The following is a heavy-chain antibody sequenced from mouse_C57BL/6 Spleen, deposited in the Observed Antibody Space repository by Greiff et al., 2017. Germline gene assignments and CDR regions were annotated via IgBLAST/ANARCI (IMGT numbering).Heavy chain of an antibody. D-gene: IGHD2-5*01. J-gene: IGHJ1*03. CDR3: ARGDYSNYGLYWYFDV. V-gene: IGHV1-9*01. Sequence: QVQLQQSGAELMKPGASVKLSCKATGYTFTGYWIEWVKQRPGHGLEWIGEILPGSGSTNYNEKFKGKATFTADTSSNTAYMQLSSLTTEDSAIYYCARGDYSNYGLYWYFDVWGTGTTVTVSS. CDR1: GYTFTGYW. CDR2: ILPGSGST.